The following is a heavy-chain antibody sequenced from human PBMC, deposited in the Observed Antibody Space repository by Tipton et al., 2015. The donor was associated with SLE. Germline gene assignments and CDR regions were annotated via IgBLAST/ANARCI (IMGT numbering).Heavy chain of an antibody. V-gene: IGHV4-59*12. Sequence: LRLSCTVSGGSISSYYWSWIRQPPGKGLEWIGYISYSGSTNYNPSLKSRVTISVDTSKNQFSLKLSSVTAADTAVYYCARDPQAGYGSGLFWGQGTLVTVSS. CDR3: ARDPQAGYGSGLF. D-gene: IGHD3-10*01. CDR1: GGSISSYY. CDR2: ISYSGST. J-gene: IGHJ4*02.